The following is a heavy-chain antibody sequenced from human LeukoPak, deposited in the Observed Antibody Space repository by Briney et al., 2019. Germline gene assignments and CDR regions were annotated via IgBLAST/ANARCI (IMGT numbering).Heavy chain of an antibody. CDR3: ARGPSGYHNT. Sequence: WGSLRLSCAASGFTFSSYSMIWVRQAPGKGLEWVSAISSTGGTTYYADSVKGRFTISRDNSKNTLYLQMNSLRAEDTAVYYCARGPSGYHNTGGQGTLVTVSS. D-gene: IGHD5-12*01. V-gene: IGHV3-23*01. CDR1: GFTFSSYS. J-gene: IGHJ4*02. CDR2: ISSTGGTT.